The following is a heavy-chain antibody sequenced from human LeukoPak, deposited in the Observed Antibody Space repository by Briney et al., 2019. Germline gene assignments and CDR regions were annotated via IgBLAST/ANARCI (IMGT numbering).Heavy chain of an antibody. CDR1: GGTFSSYA. D-gene: IGHD6-13*01. CDR2: IIPIFGTA. CDR3: ARGGEAAALTGTGEGEAQNLDY. J-gene: IGHJ4*02. V-gene: IGHV1-69*06. Sequence: SVKVSCKASGGTFSSYAISWVRQAPGQGLEWMGGIIPIFGTANYAQKFQGRVTITADKSTSTAYMELSSLRSEDTAVYYCARGGEAAALTGTGEGEAQNLDYWGQGTLVTVSS.